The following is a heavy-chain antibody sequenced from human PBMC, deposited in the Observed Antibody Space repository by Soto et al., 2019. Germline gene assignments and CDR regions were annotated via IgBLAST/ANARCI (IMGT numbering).Heavy chain of an antibody. Sequence: EVQLVESGGGLVQPGGSLTLSCAASGFTFDDFAMHLVRQAPGKGLEWVSTITWNSGIIGYADSVKGRFSISRDNAKNSLYLQMNSLRAEETALYYCVKGRDPGETSDGGDYFDYWGQGTLVTVSS. CDR2: ITWNSGII. CDR1: GFTFDDFA. V-gene: IGHV3-9*01. CDR3: VKGRDPGETSDGGDYFDY. D-gene: IGHD3-16*01. J-gene: IGHJ4*02.